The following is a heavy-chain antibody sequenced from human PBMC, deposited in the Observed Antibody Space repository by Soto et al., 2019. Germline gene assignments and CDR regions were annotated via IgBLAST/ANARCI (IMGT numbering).Heavy chain of an antibody. CDR1: GFTFSDSA. J-gene: IGHJ6*02. Sequence: EVQLVESGGGLVQPGGSLKLSCAASGFTFSDSALHWVRQAAGKGLECVGRIRSKANNYASAYAASVKGRFTISRDDSKDTAYLQMNSLKTEDTAVYYCTRHLMDVWGQGTTVTVSS. V-gene: IGHV3-73*01. CDR3: TRHLMDV. CDR2: IRSKANNYAS.